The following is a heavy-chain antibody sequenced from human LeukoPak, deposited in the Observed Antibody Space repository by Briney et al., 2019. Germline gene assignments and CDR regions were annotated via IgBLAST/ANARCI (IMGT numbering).Heavy chain of an antibody. CDR1: GFTFSSYA. Sequence: LAGGSLRLSCAASGFTFSSYAMSWVRQAPGKGLEWVSAISGSGGSTYYADSVKGRFTISRDNSKNTLYLQMNSLRAEDTAVYYCAKDYRYSTNHLQFWYFDYWGQGTLVTVSS. CDR3: AKDYRYSTNHLQFWYFDY. CDR2: ISGSGGST. V-gene: IGHV3-23*01. D-gene: IGHD6-13*01. J-gene: IGHJ4*02.